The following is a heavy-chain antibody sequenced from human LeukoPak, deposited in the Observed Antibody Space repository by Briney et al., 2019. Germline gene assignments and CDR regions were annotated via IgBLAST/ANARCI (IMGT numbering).Heavy chain of an antibody. D-gene: IGHD3-3*01. CDR2: IKSKTDGGTT. CDR3: TTDLGDYDFWSGYYVLDY. J-gene: IGHJ4*02. Sequence: PGGSLRLSCAASGFTLSSYWMSWVRQAPGKGLEWVGRIKSKTDGGTTDYAAPVKGRFTISRDDSKNTLYLQMNSLKTEDTAVYYCTTDLGDYDFWSGYYVLDYWGQGTLVTVSS. V-gene: IGHV3-15*01. CDR1: GFTLSSYW.